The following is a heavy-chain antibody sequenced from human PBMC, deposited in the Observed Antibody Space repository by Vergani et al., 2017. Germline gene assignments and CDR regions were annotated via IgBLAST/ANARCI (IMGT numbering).Heavy chain of an antibody. V-gene: IGHV1-69*04. J-gene: IGHJ6*02. CDR3: ARGRGVWSYYYGMDV. CDR2: IIPILGIA. Sequence: QVQLVQSGAEVKKPGASVKVSCKVSGYTLTELSMHWVRQAPGKGLEWMGRIIPILGIANYAQKFQGRVTITADKSTSTAYMELNSLRAEDTAVYYCARGRGVWSYYYGMDVWGQGTTVTVSS. CDR1: GYTLTELS. D-gene: IGHD3-10*01.